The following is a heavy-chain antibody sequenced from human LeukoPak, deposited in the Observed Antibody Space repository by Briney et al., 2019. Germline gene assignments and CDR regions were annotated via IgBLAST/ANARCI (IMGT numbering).Heavy chain of an antibody. J-gene: IGHJ5*02. CDR3: ARQADYLDNSGHYWVGGLNP. CDR2: INAYSGGT. CDR1: RYIFTGFN. Sequence: ASVKVSCKASRYIFTGFNFHWVRQAPGQGLEWMGRINAYSGGTDVAQKFQGRITMTRDTSVSTTYMELTGLISDDTAIYYCARQADYLDNSGHYWVGGLNPWGRGTLVTVSS. V-gene: IGHV1-2*06. D-gene: IGHD3-22*01.